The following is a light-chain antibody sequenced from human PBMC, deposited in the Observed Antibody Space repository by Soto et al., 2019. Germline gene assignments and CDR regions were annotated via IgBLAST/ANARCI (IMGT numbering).Light chain of an antibody. J-gene: IGKJ1*01. CDR3: QQYSNYSAT. V-gene: IGKV1-5*01. CDR1: QSISDW. CDR2: DAS. Sequence: QMTQSPSTLSASVGDRVTITCRASQSISDWLAWFQQKPGQAPRLLIYDASSLQSGVPSRFSGSGSGTEFTLTINSLQPDDFATYFCQQYSNYSATFGQGTKVEIK.